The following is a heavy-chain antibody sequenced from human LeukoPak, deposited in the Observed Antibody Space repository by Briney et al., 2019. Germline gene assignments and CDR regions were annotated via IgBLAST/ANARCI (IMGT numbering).Heavy chain of an antibody. CDR2: ISYDGSNK. J-gene: IGHJ4*02. D-gene: IGHD2-8*01. CDR1: GFTFSSYA. V-gene: IGHV3-30*04. Sequence: GGSLRLSCAASGFTFSSYAMHWVRQAPGKGLEWVAVISYDGSNKYYADSVKGRFTISRDNSKNTLYLQMNSLRAEDTAVYYCAKDLKGYCTNGVCWGLDYWGQGTLVTVSS. CDR3: AKDLKGYCTNGVCWGLDY.